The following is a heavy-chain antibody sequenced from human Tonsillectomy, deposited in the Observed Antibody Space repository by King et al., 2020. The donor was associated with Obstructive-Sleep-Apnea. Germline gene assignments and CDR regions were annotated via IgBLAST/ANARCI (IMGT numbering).Heavy chain of an antibody. V-gene: IGHV5-51*01. CDR2: IYPGDSDT. D-gene: IGHD3-10*01. J-gene: IGHJ2*01. Sequence: QLVQSGAEVKKPGESLKISCKGSGYSFTSYWIVWVGQMPGKGLDWMGIIYPGDSDTRDIPSCQGQVTISANKSISTAYLQWSSLKASDTAMYYCARQMVRGGSQHWYFDLWGRGTLVTVSS. CDR3: ARQMVRGGSQHWYFDL. CDR1: GYSFTSYW.